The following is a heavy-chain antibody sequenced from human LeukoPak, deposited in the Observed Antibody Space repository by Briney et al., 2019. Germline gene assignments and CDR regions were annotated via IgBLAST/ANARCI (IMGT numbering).Heavy chain of an antibody. J-gene: IGHJ4*02. CDR1: GGSFSGYY. V-gene: IGHV4-34*01. D-gene: IGHD3-16*02. CDR2: INHSGGT. Sequence: SETLSLTCAVYGGSFSGYYWSWIRQPPGKGLEWIGEINHSGGTNYNPSLKSRVTISVDTSKNQFSLKLSSVTAADTAVYYCARGQSHYDYVWGSYRPVYYFDYWGQGTLVTVSS. CDR3: ARGQSHYDYVWGSYRPVYYFDY.